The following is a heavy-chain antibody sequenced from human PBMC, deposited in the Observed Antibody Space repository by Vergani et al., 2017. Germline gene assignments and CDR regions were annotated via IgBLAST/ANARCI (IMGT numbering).Heavy chain of an antibody. CDR1: GFSLSTSGVG. J-gene: IGHJ4*02. Sequence: QITLKESGPTLVKPTQTLTLTCTFSGFSLSTSGVGVGWIRQPPGKALEWLALIFSNDEKSYSTSLKSRLTISKDTSKSQVVLTMTNMDPVDTATYYCARTSDGVYYFDYWGQGTLVTVSS. V-gene: IGHV2-5*01. CDR2: IFSNDEK. D-gene: IGHD3-3*01. CDR3: ARTSDGVYYFDY.